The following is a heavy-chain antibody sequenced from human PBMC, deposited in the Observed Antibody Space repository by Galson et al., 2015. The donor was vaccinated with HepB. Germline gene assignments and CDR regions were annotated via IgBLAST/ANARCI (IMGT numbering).Heavy chain of an antibody. V-gene: IGHV1-18*01. D-gene: IGHD3-3*01. Sequence: SVKVSCKASGYTFTSYGISWVRQAPGQGLGWMGWISAYNGNTNYAQKLQGRVTMTTDTSISTAYMELSRLRSDDTAVYYCARDNIDFWSGYYYYYGMDVWGQGTTVTVSS. CDR3: ARDNIDFWSGYYYYYGMDV. CDR1: GYTFTSYG. CDR2: ISAYNGNT. J-gene: IGHJ6*02.